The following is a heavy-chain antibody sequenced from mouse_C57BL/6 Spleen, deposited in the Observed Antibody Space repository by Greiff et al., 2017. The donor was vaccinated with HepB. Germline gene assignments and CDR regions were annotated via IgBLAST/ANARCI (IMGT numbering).Heavy chain of an antibody. CDR3: ARAGLYNAMDY. V-gene: IGHV1-50*01. D-gene: IGHD6-1*01. CDR2: IDPSDSYT. Sequence: VKLQESGAELVKPGASVKLSCKASGYTFTSYWMQWVKQRPGQGLEWIGEIDPSDSYTNYNQKFKGKATLTVDTSSSTAYMQLSSLTSEDSAVYYCARAGLYNAMDYWGQGTSVTVSS. CDR1: GYTFTSYW. J-gene: IGHJ4*01.